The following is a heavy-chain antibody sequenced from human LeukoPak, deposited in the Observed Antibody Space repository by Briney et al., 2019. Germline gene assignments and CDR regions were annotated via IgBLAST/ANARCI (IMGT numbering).Heavy chain of an antibody. CDR2: ITGSGDST. CDR1: GFTFTTYA. D-gene: IGHD1-26*01. Sequence: GGSLRLSCAVSGFTFTTYAMTWVRQAPGKGLEWVSSITGSGDSTYYADSVKGRFTISRDNSKNTLYLQMNSLRAEDTALYHCARDGGSYLQPTDYWGQGTLVTVSS. V-gene: IGHV3-23*01. CDR3: ARDGGSYLQPTDY. J-gene: IGHJ4*02.